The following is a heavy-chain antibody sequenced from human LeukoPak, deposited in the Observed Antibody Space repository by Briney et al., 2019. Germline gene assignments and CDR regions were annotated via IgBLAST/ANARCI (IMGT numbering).Heavy chain of an antibody. CDR2: INHSGST. V-gene: IGHV4-34*01. J-gene: IGHJ4*02. CDR1: GGSFSGYY. CDR3: ARGLRSVVVVPAATYFDY. Sequence: SETLSLTCAVYGGSFSGYYWSWLRQPPGKGLEWIGEINHSGSTNYNPSLKSRVTISVDTSKNQFSLKLSSVTAADTAVYYCARGLRSVVVVPAATYFDYWGQGTLVTVSS. D-gene: IGHD2-2*01.